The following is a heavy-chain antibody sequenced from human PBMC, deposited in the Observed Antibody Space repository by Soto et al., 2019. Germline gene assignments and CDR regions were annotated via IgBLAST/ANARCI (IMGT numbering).Heavy chain of an antibody. V-gene: IGHV1-69*02. CDR2: IIPILGIA. CDR3: ARGAMVRGVDGGWFDP. D-gene: IGHD3-10*01. Sequence: QVQLVQSGAEVKKPGSSVKVSCKASGGTFSSYTISWVRQAPGQGLGWMGRIIPILGIANYAQKFQGRVTITADKSTSTAYMELSSLRSEDTAVYYCARGAMVRGVDGGWFDPWGQGTLVTVSS. CDR1: GGTFSSYT. J-gene: IGHJ5*02.